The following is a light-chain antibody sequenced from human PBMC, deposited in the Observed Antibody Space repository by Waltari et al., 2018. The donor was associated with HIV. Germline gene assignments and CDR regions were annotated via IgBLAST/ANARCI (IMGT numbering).Light chain of an antibody. Sequence: QSALTQPASVSGSPGQSITISCTGTSSDVGGYNYVSWYQQRPGKAPKLMIYDVSNRPSGVSNRLSGSKSGNTASLTISGLQAEDEADYYCSSYTISSTLVFGGGTKLTVL. CDR1: SSDVGGYNY. CDR3: SSYTISSTLV. V-gene: IGLV2-14*01. CDR2: DVS. J-gene: IGLJ2*01.